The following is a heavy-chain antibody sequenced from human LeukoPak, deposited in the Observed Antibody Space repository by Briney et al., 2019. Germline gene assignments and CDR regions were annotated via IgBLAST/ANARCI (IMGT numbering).Heavy chain of an antibody. CDR2: ISASGGTT. CDR3: ARDMSTSWASNFDY. Sequence: GGSLRLSCAASGFTFSVYAMAWVRQAPGKGLEWVSAISASGGTTYYADSVKGRFTVSRDNSMSTLYLQMNSLRAEDTALYYCARDMSTSWASNFDYWGLGARVTVSS. CDR1: GFTFSVYA. V-gene: IGHV3-23*01. D-gene: IGHD6-13*01. J-gene: IGHJ4*02.